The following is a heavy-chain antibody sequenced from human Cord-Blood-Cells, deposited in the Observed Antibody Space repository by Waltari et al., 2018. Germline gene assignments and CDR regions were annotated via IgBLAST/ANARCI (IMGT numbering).Heavy chain of an antibody. CDR1: GFTFSSYW. CDR2: IKQDGSEK. Sequence: EVQLVESGGGLVQPGGSLSLSCAASGFTFSSYWMSWALQAPGKGLEWVANIKQDGSEKYYVDSVKGRFTISRDNAKNSLYLQMNSLRAEDTAVYYCARQCYSSSWYDAFDIWGQGTMVTVSS. D-gene: IGHD6-13*01. V-gene: IGHV3-7*01. CDR3: ARQCYSSSWYDAFDI. J-gene: IGHJ3*02.